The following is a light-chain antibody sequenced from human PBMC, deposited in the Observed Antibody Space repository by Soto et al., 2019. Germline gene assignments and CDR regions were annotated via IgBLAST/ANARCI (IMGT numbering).Light chain of an antibody. CDR1: QSVSSN. Sequence: EIVMTQSPATLSVSPGERATLSCRASQSVSSNLAWYQQKPGQAPRLLFYGASTRATGIPARFSGNGSGTEFTLTISSLQSEDFAVYYCQQYDNWPPYTFGQGTKLQIK. CDR2: GAS. J-gene: IGKJ2*01. V-gene: IGKV3-15*01. CDR3: QQYDNWPPYT.